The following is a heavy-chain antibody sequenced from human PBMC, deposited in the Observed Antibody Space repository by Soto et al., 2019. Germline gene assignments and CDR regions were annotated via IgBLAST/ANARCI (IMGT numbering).Heavy chain of an antibody. Sequence: GGSLRLSCAASGFTVSSYAVSGVRQSPGKGLEWVSAISGSGGSTYYADSVKGRFTISRDNSKNTLYLQMNSLRAEDTAVYYCANDANSSVARNWFDPWGQGTLVTVSS. D-gene: IGHD5-12*01. V-gene: IGHV3-23*01. J-gene: IGHJ5*02. CDR2: ISGSGGST. CDR3: ANDANSSVARNWFDP. CDR1: GFTVSSYA.